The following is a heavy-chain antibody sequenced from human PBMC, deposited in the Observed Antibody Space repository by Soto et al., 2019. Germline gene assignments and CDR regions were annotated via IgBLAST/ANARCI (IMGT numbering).Heavy chain of an antibody. CDR1: GGSISSGGYS. CDR2: IYHSGSI. V-gene: IGHV4-30-2*01. J-gene: IGHJ4*02. CDR3: ARVPDY. Sequence: QLQLQESGSGLVKPSQTLSLTCAVSGGSISSGGYSWSWIRQPPGKGLEWIGYIYHSGSIYYNPSLKSRVTISVARSKTSSSLKLSYVTAADTAVSYCARVPDYWGQGTLVTVSS.